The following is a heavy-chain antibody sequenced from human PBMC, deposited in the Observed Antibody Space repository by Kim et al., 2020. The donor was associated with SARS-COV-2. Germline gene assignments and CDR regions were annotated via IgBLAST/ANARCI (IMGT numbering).Heavy chain of an antibody. D-gene: IGHD2-15*01. V-gene: IGHV1-24*01. CDR3: ATAQGCSGGSCYSLAAFDI. CDR2: FDPEDGET. Sequence: ASVKVSCKVSGYTLTELSMHWVRQAPGKGLEWMGGFDPEDGETIYAQKFQGRVTMTEDTSTDTAYMELSSLRSEDTAVYYCATAQGCSGGSCYSLAAFDIWGQGTMVTVSS. J-gene: IGHJ3*02. CDR1: GYTLTELS.